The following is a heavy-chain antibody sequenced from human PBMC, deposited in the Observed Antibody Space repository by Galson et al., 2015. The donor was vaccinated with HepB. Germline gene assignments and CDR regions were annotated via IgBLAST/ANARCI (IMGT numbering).Heavy chain of an antibody. V-gene: IGHV3-30-3*01. CDR3: VRDLIGTFAFDV. J-gene: IGHJ3*01. D-gene: IGHD1-26*01. CDR2: VTKNGGTQ. Sequence: SLRLSCATSEFFFGAYTMHWVRQAPGKGLEWVAAVTKNGGTQFYADSVRGRFTISGDNSASTLSLEMSSLRVEDTALYYCVRDLIGTFAFDVWGQGTMVAVSS. CDR1: EFFFGAYT.